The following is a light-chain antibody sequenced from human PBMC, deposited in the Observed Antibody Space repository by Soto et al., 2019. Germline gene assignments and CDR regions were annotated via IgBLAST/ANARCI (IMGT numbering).Light chain of an antibody. CDR1: QSISSY. CDR2: AAS. V-gene: IGKV1-39*01. Sequence: DIQMTQSPSSLSASVGDRVTITCRASQSISSYLNWYQQKPGKAPKLLIYAASSLQSGVPSRFSGSRSGPDFTLTISSLEPEDFAVYYCQQRRSWPPTITFGQRTRLEI. J-gene: IGKJ5*01. CDR3: QQRRSWPPTIT.